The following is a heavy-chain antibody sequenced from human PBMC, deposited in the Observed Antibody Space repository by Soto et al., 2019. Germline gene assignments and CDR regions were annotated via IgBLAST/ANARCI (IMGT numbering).Heavy chain of an antibody. V-gene: IGHV3-49*03. CDR3: TRPTLPEGDSAYYYYGMDV. CDR1: GFTFGDYA. CDR2: IRSKAYGGTT. J-gene: IGHJ6*02. Sequence: PGGSLRLSCTASGFTFGDYAMSWFRQAPGKGLEWVGFIRSKAYGGTTEYAASVKGRFTISRDDSKSIAYLQMNSLKTEDTAVYYCTRPTLPEGDSAYYYYGMDVWGQGTTVTVSS. D-gene: IGHD3-16*01.